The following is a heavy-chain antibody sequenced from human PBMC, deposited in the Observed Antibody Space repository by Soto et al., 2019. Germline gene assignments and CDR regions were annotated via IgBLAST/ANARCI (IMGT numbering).Heavy chain of an antibody. V-gene: IGHV3-74*01. D-gene: IGHD3-22*01. CDR3: ARDWLVEHDYYDSSGYYNWFDP. CDR2: INSDGSST. Sequence: PGGSLRLSCAASGFTFSSYWMHWVRQAPGKGLVWVSRINSDGSSTSYADSVKGRFTISRDNAKNTLYLQMNSLRAEDTAVYYCARDWLVEHDYYDSSGYYNWFDPWGQGTLVTVSS. CDR1: GFTFSSYW. J-gene: IGHJ5*02.